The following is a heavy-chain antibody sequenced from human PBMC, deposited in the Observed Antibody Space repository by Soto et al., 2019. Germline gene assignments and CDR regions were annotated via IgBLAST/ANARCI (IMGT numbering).Heavy chain of an antibody. V-gene: IGHV3-23*01. J-gene: IGHJ3*02. Sequence: GGSLRLSCASSGFTFSSYAMSLVRQAPGKGLEWVSAISGSGGSAYYADSVKGRFTISRDNSKNTLYLQMNSLRAEDTAVYYCAKDKGPDYYDSSGYGAFDIWGQGTMVTVSS. CDR3: AKDKGPDYYDSSGYGAFDI. D-gene: IGHD3-22*01. CDR2: ISGSGGSA. CDR1: GFTFSSYA.